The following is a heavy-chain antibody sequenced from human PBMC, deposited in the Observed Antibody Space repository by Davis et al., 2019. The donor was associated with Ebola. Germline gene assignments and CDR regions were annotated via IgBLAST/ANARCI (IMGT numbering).Heavy chain of an antibody. D-gene: IGHD5-24*01. Sequence: ASVKVSCKASGDRFSSYAINWVRQAPGQGLEWMGWINPNSGGTNYAQKFHGRVTMTWDTSIPTAYMELPRLRSDDTAVFYCARGKRVFDYWGQGTLVTVSS. CDR2: INPNSGGT. V-gene: IGHV1-2*02. CDR3: ARGKRVFDY. J-gene: IGHJ4*02. CDR1: GDRFSSYA.